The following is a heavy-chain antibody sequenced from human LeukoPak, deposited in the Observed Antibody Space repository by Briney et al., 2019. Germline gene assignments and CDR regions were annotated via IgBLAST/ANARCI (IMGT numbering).Heavy chain of an antibody. V-gene: IGHV4-4*07. CDR3: ARDSGVYGGNFGFDY. CDR2: IYTSGST. Sequence: SETLSLTCTVSGGSISSYYWSWIRQPAGKGLEWIGRIYTSGSTNYNPSLKSRVTISVDKSKNQFSLKLSSVTAADTAVYYCARDSGVYGGNFGFDYWGQGALVTVSS. J-gene: IGHJ4*02. D-gene: IGHD4-23*01. CDR1: GGSISSYY.